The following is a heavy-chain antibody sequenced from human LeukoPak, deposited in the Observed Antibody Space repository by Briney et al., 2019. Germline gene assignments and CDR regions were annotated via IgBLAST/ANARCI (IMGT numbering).Heavy chain of an antibody. CDR3: ARESSYLQGWRVGDWFDP. J-gene: IGHJ5*02. Sequence: PSETLSLTCTVSGGSISSYFWNSIRQPPGKGLEWIGSIYDSGSTNYNPSLKSRVTMSVDMSNNQFSLKLGSVTAADTAVYYCARESSYLQGWRVGDWFDPWGQGTLVTVSS. CDR2: IYDSGST. D-gene: IGHD1-26*01. V-gene: IGHV4-59*01. CDR1: GGSISSYF.